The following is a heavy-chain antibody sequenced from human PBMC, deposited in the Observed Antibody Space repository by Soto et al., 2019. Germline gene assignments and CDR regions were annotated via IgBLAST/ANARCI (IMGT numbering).Heavy chain of an antibody. V-gene: IGHV4-30-4*01. CDR3: GRDLTSNANCIDP. CDR2: IYYTGKT. D-gene: IGHD2-2*01. Sequence: SETLSLTCSVSGDYIHVGGYYWTWIHQRPGKGLEWMGYIYYTGKTYYNPSLESRLTMSVVRSKNQFSLRLTSVTAADTAVYFCGRDLTSNANCIDPWGQGTLVTVSS. J-gene: IGHJ5*02. CDR1: GDYIHVGGYY.